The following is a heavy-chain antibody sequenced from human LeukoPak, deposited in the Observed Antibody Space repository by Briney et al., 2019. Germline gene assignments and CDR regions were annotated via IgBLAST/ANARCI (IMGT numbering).Heavy chain of an antibody. CDR2: IKQDGSEK. J-gene: IGHJ4*02. CDR1: GFTFSSYA. D-gene: IGHD6-13*01. Sequence: GGSLRLSCAASGFTFSSYAMHWVRQAPGKGLEWVANIKQDGSEKYYVDSVKGRFTISRDNAKNSLYLQMNSLRAEDTAVYYCARDFFPIVDSSWYEIGYWGQGTLVTVSS. CDR3: ARDFFPIVDSSWYEIGY. V-gene: IGHV3-7*01.